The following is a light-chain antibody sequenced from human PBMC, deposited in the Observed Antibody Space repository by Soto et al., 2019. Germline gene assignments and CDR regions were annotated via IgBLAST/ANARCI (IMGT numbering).Light chain of an antibody. Sequence: QPVLTQPPSVSGAPGQRVTISCTGSSSNIGADYDVHWYQQRSGTAPKLLIYANNNRPSGVPDRFSGSKSGTSASLAITGLQAEDEANYYCQSYDSSLTEVIFGGGTKLTVL. CDR3: QSYDSSLTEVI. CDR1: SSNIGADYD. V-gene: IGLV1-40*01. J-gene: IGLJ2*01. CDR2: ANN.